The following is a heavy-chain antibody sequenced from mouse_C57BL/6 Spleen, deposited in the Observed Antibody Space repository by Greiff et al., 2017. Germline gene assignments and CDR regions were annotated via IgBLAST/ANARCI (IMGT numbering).Heavy chain of an antibody. CDR2: ISYDGSN. D-gene: IGHD4-1*01. CDR1: GYSITSGYY. Sequence: EVKLMESGPGLVKPSQSLSLTCSVTGYSITSGYYWNWIRQFPGNKLEWMGYISYDGSNNYNPSLKNRISITRDTSKNQFFLKLNSVTTEDTATYYCARENWVYAMDYWGQGTSVTVSS. CDR3: ARENWVYAMDY. J-gene: IGHJ4*01. V-gene: IGHV3-6*01.